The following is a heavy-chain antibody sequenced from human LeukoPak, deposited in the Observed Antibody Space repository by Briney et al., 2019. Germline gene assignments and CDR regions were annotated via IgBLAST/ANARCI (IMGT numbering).Heavy chain of an antibody. J-gene: IGHJ4*02. Sequence: PSETLSLTCGVAGYCISSGYNWGWIRQPPGKGLEWIGTIYHSGNTYYNPSLESRVTISVDTSKNQFSLKLSSVTAADTAVYYCARTPDYGDYMNFDYWGQGTLVTVSS. V-gene: IGHV4-38-2*01. D-gene: IGHD4-17*01. CDR3: ARTPDYGDYMNFDY. CDR1: GYCISSGYN. CDR2: IYHSGNT.